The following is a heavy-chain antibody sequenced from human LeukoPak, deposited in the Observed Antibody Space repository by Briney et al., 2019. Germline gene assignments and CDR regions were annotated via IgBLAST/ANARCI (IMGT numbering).Heavy chain of an antibody. Sequence: ASVKVSCKASGYTFTSYYMHWVRQAPGQGLEWMGIINPSGGGTSYAQKFQGRVTMTRDMSTSTVYMELSSLRSEDTAVYYCARDPQYCSSTSCTYYYYYYMDVWGKGTTVTVSS. CDR3: ARDPQYCSSTSCTYYYYYYMDV. CDR1: GYTFTSYY. J-gene: IGHJ6*03. CDR2: INPSGGGT. V-gene: IGHV1-46*01. D-gene: IGHD2-2*01.